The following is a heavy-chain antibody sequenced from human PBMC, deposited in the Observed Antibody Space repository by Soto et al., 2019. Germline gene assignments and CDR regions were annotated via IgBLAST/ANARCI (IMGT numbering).Heavy chain of an antibody. Sequence: ASVKVSCKASGYTFPSYGISWVRQAPGQGVEWMGWSSADNGHTDYAQKFQGRVTMTTDTSTSTAYMELRSLRSDDTAVYYCASGAVVPAEIYYYYGMDVWGQGTTVTVSS. CDR1: GYTFPSYG. J-gene: IGHJ6*02. V-gene: IGHV1-18*01. CDR2: SSADNGHT. D-gene: IGHD2-2*01. CDR3: ASGAVVPAEIYYYYGMDV.